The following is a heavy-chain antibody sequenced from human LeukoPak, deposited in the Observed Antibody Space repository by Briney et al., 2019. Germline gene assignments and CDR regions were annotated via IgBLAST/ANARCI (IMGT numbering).Heavy chain of an antibody. V-gene: IGHV3-7*01. CDR2: IKEDGSDE. D-gene: IGHD6-6*01. CDR1: GFTFSSYA. Sequence: GGSLRLSCAASGFTFSSYAMSWVRQAPGKGLEWVADIKEDGSDEYYVDSVKGRFTISRDNAKNSLYLQMSSLRAEDTAVYYCARPPAARPRNYYFDYWGQGTLVTVSS. J-gene: IGHJ4*02. CDR3: ARPPAARPRNYYFDY.